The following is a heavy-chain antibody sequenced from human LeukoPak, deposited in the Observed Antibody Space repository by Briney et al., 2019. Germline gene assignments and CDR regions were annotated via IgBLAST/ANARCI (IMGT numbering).Heavy chain of an antibody. J-gene: IGHJ6*03. D-gene: IGHD3-10*01. CDR1: GGSISSSSHY. V-gene: IGHV4-39*01. Sequence: PSETLSLTCTVSGGSISSSSHYWGWIRQPPGKGLEWIGRIYYSGSTNYNPSLKRRVTISVDTSKNQFSLKLSSVPAADTAVYYCARHRAYYYGSGGSYGYYYYYYMDVWGKGTTVTISS. CDR2: IYYSGST. CDR3: ARHRAYYYGSGGSYGYYYYYYMDV.